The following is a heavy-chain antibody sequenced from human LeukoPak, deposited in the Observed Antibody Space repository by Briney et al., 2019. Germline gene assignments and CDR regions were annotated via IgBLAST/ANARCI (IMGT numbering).Heavy chain of an antibody. J-gene: IGHJ3*02. CDR3: ARDAGKRRIRKADAFDI. CDR1: GGSISHYY. CDR2: IYYSGTT. D-gene: IGHD1-14*01. V-gene: IGHV4-59*12. Sequence: PSETLSLTCTVSGGSISHYYWSWIRQSPGKGLEWIGYIYYSGTTNYNPSLKSRVTISVDTSKNQFSLKLSSVTAADTAVYYCARDAGKRRIRKADAFDIWGQGTMVTVSS.